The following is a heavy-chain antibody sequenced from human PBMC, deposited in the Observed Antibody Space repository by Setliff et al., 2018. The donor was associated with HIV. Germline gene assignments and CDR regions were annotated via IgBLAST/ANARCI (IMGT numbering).Heavy chain of an antibody. J-gene: IGHJ5*02. D-gene: IGHD4-17*01. Sequence: SETLSLTCTVSGGSISSGTYYWSWIRQPAGKGLEWIGHIYTSGTTNYNPSLKSRVTISLDTSKNQFSLKLSSVTAADTAVYYCARGQIGYGDYDLNWFDPWGQGTLVTSPQ. CDR1: GGSISSGTYY. V-gene: IGHV4-61*09. CDR2: IYTSGTT. CDR3: ARGQIGYGDYDLNWFDP.